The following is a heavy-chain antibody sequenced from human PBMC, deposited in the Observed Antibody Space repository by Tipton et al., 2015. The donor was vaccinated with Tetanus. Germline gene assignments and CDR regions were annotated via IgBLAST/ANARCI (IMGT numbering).Heavy chain of an antibody. CDR3: ARDKRLADRTPFDM. D-gene: IGHD6-6*01. V-gene: IGHV4-4*07. CDR1: GGSIDSFY. J-gene: IGHJ3*02. Sequence: TLSLTCTVSGGSIDSFYWTWLRQPAGKPLEWIGRIYPTGNTKYNPSLMSRVAMSVDMSSNQFSLRLNSVTSAGTAVYYCARDKRLADRTPFDMWGLGTLVTVSS. CDR2: IYPTGNT.